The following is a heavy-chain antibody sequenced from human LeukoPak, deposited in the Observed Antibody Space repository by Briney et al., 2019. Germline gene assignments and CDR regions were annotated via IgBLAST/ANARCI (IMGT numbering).Heavy chain of an antibody. Sequence: ASVKVSCKVSGYTLTELSMHWVRQAPGKGLEWMGGFDPEDGETIYAQKFQGRVTMTEDTSTDTAYMELSSLRSEDTAVYYCARDSSGWPHPPTLDYWGQGTLVTVSS. V-gene: IGHV1-24*01. CDR1: GYTLTELS. D-gene: IGHD6-19*01. CDR3: ARDSSGWPHPPTLDY. CDR2: FDPEDGET. J-gene: IGHJ4*02.